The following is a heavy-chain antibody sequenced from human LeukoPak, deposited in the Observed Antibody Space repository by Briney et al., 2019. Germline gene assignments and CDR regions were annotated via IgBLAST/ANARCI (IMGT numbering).Heavy chain of an antibody. J-gene: IGHJ3*02. CDR1: GYTFTTYA. CDR3: ARDHSELWFGELSGGAFDI. Sequence: GASVKGSCKASGYTFTTYALHWVRQAPGQRLEWMGWINAGNGNTKYSQKFQGRVTITRDTSASTAYMELSSLRSEDTAVYYCARDHSELWFGELSGGAFDIWGQGTMVTVSS. V-gene: IGHV1-3*01. D-gene: IGHD3-10*01. CDR2: INAGNGNT.